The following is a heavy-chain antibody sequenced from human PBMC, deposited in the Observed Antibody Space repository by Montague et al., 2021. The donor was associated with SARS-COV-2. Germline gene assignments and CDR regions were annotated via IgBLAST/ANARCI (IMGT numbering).Heavy chain of an antibody. Sequence: SETLSLTCTVSGGSINGYYWTWIRQPPGKGLEWIGYIYYTGTTSYNPSLKSRVSISQDKSKRQFSLDLTSVTAADTAMYFCARVVAVGASNYWGQGSLVTVSS. D-gene: IGHD1-26*01. CDR1: GGSINGYY. J-gene: IGHJ4*02. CDR2: IYYTGTT. CDR3: ARVVAVGASNY. V-gene: IGHV4-59*01.